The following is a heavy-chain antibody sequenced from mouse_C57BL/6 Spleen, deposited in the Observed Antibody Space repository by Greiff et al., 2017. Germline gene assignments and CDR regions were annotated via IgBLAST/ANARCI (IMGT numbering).Heavy chain of an antibody. CDR2: ISYDGSN. D-gene: IGHD2-13*01. J-gene: IGHJ4*01. Sequence: EVQLQESGPGLVKPSQSLSLTCSVTGYSITSGYYWNWIRQFPGNKLEWMGYISYDGSNNYNPSLKNRNSITRDTSKNQFFLKLNSVTTEDTATDYCARDWGLRGYAMDYWGQGTSVTVSS. CDR1: GYSITSGYY. V-gene: IGHV3-6*01. CDR3: ARDWGLRGYAMDY.